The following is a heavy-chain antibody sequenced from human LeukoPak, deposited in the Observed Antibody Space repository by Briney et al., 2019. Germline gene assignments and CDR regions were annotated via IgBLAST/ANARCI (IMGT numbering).Heavy chain of an antibody. J-gene: IGHJ6*04. V-gene: IGHV4-61*02. D-gene: IGHD4-11*01. CDR1: GGSISSGSDY. Sequence: SETLSLTCTVSGGSISSGSDYWSWIRQPAGKGLEWIGRIYTSGSTNYNPSLKSRVTISVDTSKNQFSLKLSSVTAADTAVYYCAAMTTVTTLGLDVWGKGTTVTVSS. CDR2: IYTSGST. CDR3: AAMTTVTTLGLDV.